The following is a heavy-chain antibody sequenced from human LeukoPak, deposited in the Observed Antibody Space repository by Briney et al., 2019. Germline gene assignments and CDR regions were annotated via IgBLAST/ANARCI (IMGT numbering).Heavy chain of an antibody. CDR3: ARRKPRGSPGWFDP. CDR2: MNPNSGNT. Sequence: ASVKVSCKASGYTFTSYDINWVRQAPGQGLEWMGWMNPNSGNTGYAQKFQGRVTMTRNTSISTAYMELSSLRSEDTAVYYCARRKPRGSPGWFDPWGQGTLVTVSS. D-gene: IGHD1-1*01. V-gene: IGHV1-8*01. CDR1: GYTFTSYD. J-gene: IGHJ5*02.